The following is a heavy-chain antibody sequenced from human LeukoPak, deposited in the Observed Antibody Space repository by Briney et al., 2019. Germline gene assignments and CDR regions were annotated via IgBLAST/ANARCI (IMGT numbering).Heavy chain of an antibody. J-gene: IGHJ6*02. D-gene: IGHD3-3*01. V-gene: IGHV1-46*01. CDR2: INPSGGST. CDR3: ARGTGGGFWSGYYPLYYYGMDV. CDR1: GYTFTSYY. Sequence: GASVKVSCKASGYTFTSYYMHWVRQAPGQGLEWMGIINPSGGSTSYAQKFQGRVTMTRDTSTSTVYMELSSLRSEDTAVYYCARGTGGGFWSGYYPLYYYGMDVWGQGTTVTVSS.